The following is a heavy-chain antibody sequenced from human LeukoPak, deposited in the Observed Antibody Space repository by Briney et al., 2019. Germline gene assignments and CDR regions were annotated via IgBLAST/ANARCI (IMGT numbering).Heavy chain of an antibody. CDR1: GGTFSSYA. CDR3: AAPVTTWDAFDI. Sequence: GASVKVSCKASGGTFSSYAISWVRQAPGQGLEWMGWINPNSGGTNYAQKFQGRVTMTRDTSISTAYMELSRLRSDDTAVYYCAAPVTTWDAFDIWGQGTMVTVSS. D-gene: IGHD4-17*01. CDR2: INPNSGGT. V-gene: IGHV1-2*02. J-gene: IGHJ3*02.